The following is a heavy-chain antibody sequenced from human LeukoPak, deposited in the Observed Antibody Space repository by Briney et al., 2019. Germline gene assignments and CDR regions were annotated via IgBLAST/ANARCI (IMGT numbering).Heavy chain of an antibody. Sequence: ASVKVSCKASGYTFTDYYMHWVRQAPGQGLEWMGWINPNSGGTNYAQKFQGRVTMTRDTSISTAYMELRRLRSDDTAVYYCAREGGGSYTFGYWGQGTLVTVSS. CDR1: GYTFTDYY. V-gene: IGHV1-2*02. J-gene: IGHJ4*02. CDR2: INPNSGGT. D-gene: IGHD1-26*01. CDR3: AREGGGSYTFGY.